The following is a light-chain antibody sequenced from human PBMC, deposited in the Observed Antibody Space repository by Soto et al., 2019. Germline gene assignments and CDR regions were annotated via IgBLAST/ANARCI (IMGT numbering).Light chain of an antibody. CDR1: SSDVGGYNY. J-gene: IGLJ1*01. CDR3: SSYAGSNNFEV. V-gene: IGLV2-8*01. CDR2: EVS. Sequence: QSALTQPPSASGSPGQSVTISCTGTSSDVGGYNYVSWYQQHPGKAPKVMIYEVSKRPSGVPDRFSGSKSGNTVSLTVSGLQAEDEADYYCSSYAGSNNFEVFGTGTKLTVL.